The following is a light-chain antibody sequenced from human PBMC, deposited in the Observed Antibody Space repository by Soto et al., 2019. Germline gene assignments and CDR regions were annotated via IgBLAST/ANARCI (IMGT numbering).Light chain of an antibody. CDR2: GAT. CDR3: QQRSNWPPIT. Sequence: EIVLSQSPGTLTLSPGERATLSCRASQSVSNNYLAWCQQKPGQAPRLLIYGATNRATGIPDRFSGSASRTDFTLTLSSLQPEDAAVYYCQQRSNWPPITFGQGTRLESK. CDR1: QSVSNNY. V-gene: IGKV3D-20*02. J-gene: IGKJ5*01.